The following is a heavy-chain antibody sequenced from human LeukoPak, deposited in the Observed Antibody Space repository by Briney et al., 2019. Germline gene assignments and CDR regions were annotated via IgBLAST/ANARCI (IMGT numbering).Heavy chain of an antibody. J-gene: IGHJ4*02. CDR2: IYYSGST. V-gene: IGHV4-59*08. Sequence: SETLSLTCTVSGGSISSYYWSWIRQPPGKGLEWIGYIYYSGSTNYNPSLKSRVTISVDTSKNQFSLKLSSVTAADTAVYYCAXXXXXXAAGPRDYWGQGTLVTVSS. D-gene: IGHD6-13*01. CDR1: GGSISSYY. CDR3: AXXXXXXAAGPRDY.